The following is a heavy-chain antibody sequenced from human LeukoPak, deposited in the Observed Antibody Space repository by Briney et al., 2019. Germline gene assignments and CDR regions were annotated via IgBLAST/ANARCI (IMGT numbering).Heavy chain of an antibody. CDR3: VHRTTVTSVDH. CDR2: IYGNDDK. D-gene: IGHD4-17*01. CDR1: GFSLGTNAVG. Sequence: SGPTLVNSTQAPTLTCTFSGFSLGTNAVGVGWVRQPPGKAVEWLAFIYGNDDKRYSPSLESSLTITKDTSKNQVVLTGTDIDYVDTATSTCVHRTTVTSVDHWGQGTLVTVSS. J-gene: IGHJ4*02. V-gene: IGHV2-5*01.